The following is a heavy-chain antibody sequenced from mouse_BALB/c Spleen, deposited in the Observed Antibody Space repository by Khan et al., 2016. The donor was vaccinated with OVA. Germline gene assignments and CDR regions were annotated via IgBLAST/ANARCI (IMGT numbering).Heavy chain of an antibody. J-gene: IGHJ2*01. Sequence: VQLKESGPGLLKPSQSLSLTCTVTCYSITCDYAWNWIRQFPGNKLEWMAYIGYSCRTTSNPSLRSRISITRDTSKHQFFLQLTSVTTEDTATYYCASGRSLGRYPDYFDYWGQGTTLTVSS. D-gene: IGHD1-2*01. CDR3: ASGRSLGRYPDYFDY. CDR2: IGYSCRT. CDR1: CYSITCDYA. V-gene: IGHV3-2*02.